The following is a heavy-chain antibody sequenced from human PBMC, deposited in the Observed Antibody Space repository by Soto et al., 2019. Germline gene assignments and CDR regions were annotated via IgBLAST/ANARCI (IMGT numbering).Heavy chain of an antibody. Sequence: QVQLVQSGAEVKKPGSSVKVSCKASGGTFSSYAISWVRQAPGQGLEWMGGIIPIFGTANYAQKFQGRVTITADESTSTAYMELSSLRSEHTAVYYCARGKEWEPRRRWVMDVWGQGTTVTVSS. V-gene: IGHV1-69*01. CDR1: GGTFSSYA. D-gene: IGHD1-26*01. CDR3: ARGKEWEPRRRWVMDV. CDR2: IIPIFGTA. J-gene: IGHJ6*02.